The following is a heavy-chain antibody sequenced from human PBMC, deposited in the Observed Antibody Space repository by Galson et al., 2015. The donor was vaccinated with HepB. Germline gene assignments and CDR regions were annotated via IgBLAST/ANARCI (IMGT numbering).Heavy chain of an antibody. CDR2: IYTSGST. V-gene: IGHV4-4*07. D-gene: IGHD3-22*01. J-gene: IGHJ4*02. Sequence: APLSLTCTASGGSISSYHWSWIRQPAGKGLEWIGRIYTSGSTNYNPSLKSRVTMSVDTSKNQFSLKLSSVTAADTAVYYCARKRPEDYYASSGYQDYWGQGTLVTVSS. CDR3: ARKRPEDYYASSGYQDY. CDR1: GGSISSYH.